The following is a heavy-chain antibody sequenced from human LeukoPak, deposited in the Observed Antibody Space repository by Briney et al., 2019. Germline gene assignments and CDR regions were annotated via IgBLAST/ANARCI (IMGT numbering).Heavy chain of an antibody. V-gene: IGHV4-39*01. D-gene: IGHD3-10*01. J-gene: IGHJ5*02. CDR2: IYYSGST. CDR3: ARVTEYYYGSGSLNWFDP. CDR1: GGSISSSSYY. Sequence: PSETLSLTCTVSGGSISSSSYYWGWIRQPPGKGLEWIGSIYYSGSTYYNPSLKSRVTISVDTSKNQFSLKLSSVTAADTAVYYCARVTEYYYGSGSLNWFDPWGQGTLVTVSS.